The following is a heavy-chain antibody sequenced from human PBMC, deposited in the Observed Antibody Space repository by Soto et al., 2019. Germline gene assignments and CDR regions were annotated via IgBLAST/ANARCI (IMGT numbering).Heavy chain of an antibody. CDR3: AKSGSSGWYGWFDP. D-gene: IGHD6-19*01. CDR1: GGSISGYI. V-gene: IGHV2-5*08. CDR2: IYWNDDK. Sequence: TLSLTCTVSGGSISGYIWSWVRQPPGKALEWLGFIYWNDDKRYSPSLKSRLTITKDTSKNQVVLTMTNMDPVDTATYYCAKSGSSGWYGWFDPWGQGTLVTVSS. J-gene: IGHJ5*02.